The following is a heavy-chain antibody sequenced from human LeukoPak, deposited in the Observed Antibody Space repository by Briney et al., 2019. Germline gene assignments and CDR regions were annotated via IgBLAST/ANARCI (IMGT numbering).Heavy chain of an antibody. CDR3: AKGLVAVAATDFDY. V-gene: IGHV3-30*02. Sequence: AGGSLRLSCAASGFTFSSYGMHWVRQAPGKGLEWVTFIRYDGSNKEYADSVKGRFTISRDNSKNTLYLQMNSLRAEDTAVYYCAKGLVAVAATDFDYWGQGTLVTVSS. D-gene: IGHD6-19*01. CDR1: GFTFSSYG. J-gene: IGHJ4*02. CDR2: IRYDGSNK.